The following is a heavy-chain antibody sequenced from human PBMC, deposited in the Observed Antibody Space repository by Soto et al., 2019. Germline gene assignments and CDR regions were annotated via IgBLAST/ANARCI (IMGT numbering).Heavy chain of an antibody. J-gene: IGHJ6*02. Sequence: EVQLVESGGGLVQPGGSLRVSCAASGFTFSSYSINWVRQAPGKGLEWVSCISGSSTIYYADSVKGRFTISRDNAKNSLYLQMNSLRDEDTAVYYCARVGLGLLGMDVWGQGTTVTVSS. CDR3: ARVGLGLLGMDV. CDR2: ISGSSTI. D-gene: IGHD3-16*01. V-gene: IGHV3-48*02. CDR1: GFTFSSYS.